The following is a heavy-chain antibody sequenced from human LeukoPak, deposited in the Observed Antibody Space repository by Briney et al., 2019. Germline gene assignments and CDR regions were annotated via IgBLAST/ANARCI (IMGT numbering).Heavy chain of an antibody. J-gene: IGHJ3*02. Sequence: SETLSLTCTVSGGSISSSSYYWGWIRQPPGKGLEWIGYIYYSGSTNYNPSLKSRVTISVDTSKNQFSLKLSSVTAADTAVYYCARELAVAGSSAFDIWGQGTMVTVSS. CDR1: GGSISSSSYY. V-gene: IGHV4-61*01. CDR3: ARELAVAGSSAFDI. D-gene: IGHD6-19*01. CDR2: IYYSGST.